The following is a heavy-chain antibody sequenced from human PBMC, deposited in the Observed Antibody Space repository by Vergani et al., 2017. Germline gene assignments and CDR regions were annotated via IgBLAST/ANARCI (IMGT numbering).Heavy chain of an antibody. V-gene: IGHV4-31*03. Sequence: QVQLQESGPGLVKPSQTLSLTCTVSGGSISSGGYYWSWIRQHPGKGLEWIGYIYYSGSTNYNPSLKSRVTISVDTSKNQFSLKLSSVTAADTAVYYCASQPAIFGVVKTPRHYYYMDVWGKGTTVTVSS. J-gene: IGHJ6*03. CDR3: ASQPAIFGVVKTPRHYYYMDV. CDR1: GGSISSGGYY. CDR2: IYYSGST. D-gene: IGHD3-3*01.